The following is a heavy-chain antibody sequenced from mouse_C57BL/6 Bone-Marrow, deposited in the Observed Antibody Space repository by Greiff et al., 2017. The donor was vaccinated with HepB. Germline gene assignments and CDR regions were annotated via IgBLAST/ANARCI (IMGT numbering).Heavy chain of an antibody. J-gene: IGHJ2*01. CDR3: ARSEITTVVPILDY. D-gene: IGHD1-1*01. CDR1: GYTFTDYY. Sequence: EVQLQQSGPELVKPGASVKISCKASGYTFTDYYMNWVKQSHGKSLEWIGDINPNNGGTSYNQKFKGKATLTVDKSSSTAYMELRSLTSEDSAVYYCARSEITTVVPILDYWGQGTTLTVSS. CDR2: INPNNGGT. V-gene: IGHV1-26*01.